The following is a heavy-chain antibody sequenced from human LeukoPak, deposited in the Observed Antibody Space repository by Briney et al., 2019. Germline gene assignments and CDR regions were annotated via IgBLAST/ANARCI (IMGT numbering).Heavy chain of an antibody. Sequence: SETLSLTCTVSGASISNYYWSWIRQPAGKGLEWIGRIYASGSTNYNPSLKSRVAISIDTSKNQFSLNLTSVTAADTAVYYCARLSLHCSGGSCYRGAFDSWGQGTLVTVSS. V-gene: IGHV4-4*07. J-gene: IGHJ4*02. CDR1: GASISNYY. D-gene: IGHD2-15*01. CDR2: IYASGST. CDR3: ARLSLHCSGGSCYRGAFDS.